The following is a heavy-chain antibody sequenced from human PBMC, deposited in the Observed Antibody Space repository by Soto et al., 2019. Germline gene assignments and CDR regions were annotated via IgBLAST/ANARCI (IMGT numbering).Heavy chain of an antibody. J-gene: IGHJ5*02. D-gene: IGHD6-13*01. CDR3: ARSRYGASCLGS. CDR2: INSDGSTT. Sequence: GSLRLSCAASGFTFSSNWMHWVRQAPGKGLVWVSRINSDGSTTHYADSVKGRFTISRDNAKNTLYLQMNSLRAEDTAVYFCARSRYGASCLGSWGQGTLVTVSS. CDR1: GFTFSSNW. V-gene: IGHV3-74*01.